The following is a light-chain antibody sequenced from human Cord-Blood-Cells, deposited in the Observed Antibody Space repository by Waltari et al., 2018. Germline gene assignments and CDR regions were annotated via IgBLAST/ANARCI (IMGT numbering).Light chain of an antibody. CDR3: MQALQTPYT. J-gene: IGKJ2*01. Sequence: DIVMTQSPLSLPVTPGEPASISRRSSQSLLHSNGYNYWDWYLQKPGQSPQLLIYLGSNRASGVPDRFSGSGSGPDFTLKISRVEAEDVGVFYCMQALQTPYTVGQVTRLGIK. CDR1: QSLLHSNGYNY. V-gene: IGKV2-28*01. CDR2: LGS.